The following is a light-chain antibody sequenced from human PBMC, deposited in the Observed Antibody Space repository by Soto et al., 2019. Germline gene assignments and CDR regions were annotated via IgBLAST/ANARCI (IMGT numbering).Light chain of an antibody. V-gene: IGKV1-33*01. CDR1: QDISNY. CDR3: QQYDNLSPLT. CDR2: DAS. J-gene: IGKJ4*01. Sequence: DIQMTQSPSSLSASVGDRVTITCQASQDISNYLNWYQQKPGKAPKLLIYDASNWETGVPSRFSGSGSGTDFPFGISSFQPEDIATYCCQQYDNLSPLTFGGRTKLDIK.